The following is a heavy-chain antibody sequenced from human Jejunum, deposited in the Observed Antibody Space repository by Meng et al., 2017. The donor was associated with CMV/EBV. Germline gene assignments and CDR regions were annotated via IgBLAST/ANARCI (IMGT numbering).Heavy chain of an antibody. D-gene: IGHD3-3*01. CDR3: ARGSIFVSFDS. J-gene: IGHJ4*02. CDR1: GGSIGSGDYY. Sequence: QVQLQESGPVLVKPSQTLSLTCSGSGGSIGSGDYYWSWIRQPPGKGPEWIGYIHDTGSTYYNPSLKSRVDISLGTSRNHFSLTLSSVTAEDTAVYFCARGSIFVSFDSWGQGTLVTVSS. V-gene: IGHV4-30-4*08. CDR2: IHDTGST.